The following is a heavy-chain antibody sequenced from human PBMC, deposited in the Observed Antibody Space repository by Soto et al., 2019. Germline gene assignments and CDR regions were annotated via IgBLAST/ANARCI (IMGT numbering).Heavy chain of an antibody. Sequence: EVQLVESGGGLIQPGGSLRLSCAASGFTVSSNYMSWVRQAPGKGLEWVSVIYSGGSTYYADYVKGRCTISRDNYNNTLYLQMNSLRAEDTAVYYCARDLVVGAYYYGMDACGQGTTITVSS. J-gene: IGHJ6*02. D-gene: IGHD2-15*01. CDR3: ARDLVVGAYYYGMDA. CDR1: GFTVSSNY. CDR2: IYSGGST. V-gene: IGHV3-53*01.